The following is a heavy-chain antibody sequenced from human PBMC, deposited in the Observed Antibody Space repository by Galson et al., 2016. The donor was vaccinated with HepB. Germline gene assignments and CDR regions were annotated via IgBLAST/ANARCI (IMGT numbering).Heavy chain of an antibody. J-gene: IGHJ6*02. V-gene: IGHV1-69*06. CDR1: GGTFSSYV. D-gene: IGHD5-12*01. CDR2: ITPSFGTT. CDR3: ARGAYSGYNSHYYALGV. Sequence: SVKVSCKASGGTFSSYVISWVRQAPGQGLEWMGRITPSFGTTNYAQKFQGRVTITADKSTNTAYMELTSLKSEDTAVYRCARGAYSGYNSHYYALGVWGQGTTVTVSS.